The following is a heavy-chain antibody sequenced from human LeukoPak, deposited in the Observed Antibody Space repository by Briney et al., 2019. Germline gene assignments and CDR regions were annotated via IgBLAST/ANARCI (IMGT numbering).Heavy chain of an antibody. D-gene: IGHD2-15*01. V-gene: IGHV3-21*01. Sequence: GGSLRLSCAASGFTFSSYSMNWVRQAPGKGLEWVSSISSSSSYIYYADSVKGRFTISRDNAKNSLYLQMNSLRAEDTAVYYCAREGCSGGNCYSYWFDPWGQGTLVTVSS. CDR3: AREGCSGGNCYSYWFDP. CDR1: GFTFSSYS. J-gene: IGHJ5*02. CDR2: ISSSSSYI.